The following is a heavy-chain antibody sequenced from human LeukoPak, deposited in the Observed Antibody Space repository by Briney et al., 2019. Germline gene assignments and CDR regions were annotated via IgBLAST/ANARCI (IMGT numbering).Heavy chain of an antibody. D-gene: IGHD3-10*01. V-gene: IGHV3-21*01. CDR1: GFTFSSYS. Sequence: GGSLRLSCAASGFTFSSYSMNWVRQAPGKGLEWVSSIGSSSSYIYYADSVKGRFTISRDNAKNSLYLQMNSLRAEDTAVYYCARLQSAMVRGVITNDYWGQGTLVTVSS. J-gene: IGHJ4*02. CDR3: ARLQSAMVRGVITNDY. CDR2: IGSSSSYI.